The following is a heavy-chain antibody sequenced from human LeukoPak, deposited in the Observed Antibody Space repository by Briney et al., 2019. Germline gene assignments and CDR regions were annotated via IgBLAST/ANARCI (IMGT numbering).Heavy chain of an antibody. Sequence: PGGSLRLSCAASGFAFSSYSMNWVRQAPGKGLEWVSSISSSSSYIYYADSVKGRFTISRDNAKNSLYLQMNSQRAEDTAVYYCARDGKRGDYADYWGQGTLVTVSS. CDR1: GFAFSSYS. CDR2: ISSSSSYI. CDR3: ARDGKRGDYADY. D-gene: IGHD4-17*01. J-gene: IGHJ4*02. V-gene: IGHV3-21*01.